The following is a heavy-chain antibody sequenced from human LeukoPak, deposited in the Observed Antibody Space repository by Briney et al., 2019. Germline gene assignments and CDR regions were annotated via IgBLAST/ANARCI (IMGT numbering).Heavy chain of an antibody. CDR2: ISYDGSNK. D-gene: IGHD6-19*01. CDR1: GFTFSSYA. Sequence: GGSLRLPCAASGFTFSSYAMHWVRQAPGKRLEWVAVISYDGSNKYYADSVKGRFTISRDNSKNTLYLQMNSLRAEDTAVYYCARSVRLGSSGWPHATMDVWGKGTTVTVSS. CDR3: ARSVRLGSSGWPHATMDV. V-gene: IGHV3-30*04. J-gene: IGHJ6*04.